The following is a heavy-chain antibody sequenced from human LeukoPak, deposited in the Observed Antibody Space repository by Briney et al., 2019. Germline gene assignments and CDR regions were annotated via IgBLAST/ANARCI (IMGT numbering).Heavy chain of an antibody. V-gene: IGHV1-2*02. J-gene: IGHJ6*03. CDR3: ARDGHDSSGLYMDV. Sequence: ASVKVSCKASGYTFTGYYMHWVRQAPGQGLEWMGWINPNSGDTKYAQKFQGRVTMTRDTSISTAYMELSRLRSDDTAMYYCARDGHDSSGLYMDVWGKGTTVTVSS. D-gene: IGHD3-22*01. CDR1: GYTFTGYY. CDR2: INPNSGDT.